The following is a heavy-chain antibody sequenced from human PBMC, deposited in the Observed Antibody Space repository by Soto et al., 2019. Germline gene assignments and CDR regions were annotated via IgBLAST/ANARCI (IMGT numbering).Heavy chain of an antibody. D-gene: IGHD1-26*01. J-gene: IGHJ4*02. CDR2: ISSSSSYI. CDR1: GFTFSSYS. V-gene: IGHV3-21*01. CDR3: ARERRIVDVGFDY. Sequence: PGGSLRLSCAASGFTFSSYSMNWVRQAPGKGLEWVSSISSSSSYIYYADSVKGRFTISRDNAKNSLYLQMNSLRAEDTAVYYWARERRIVDVGFDYWGQGTLVTVSS.